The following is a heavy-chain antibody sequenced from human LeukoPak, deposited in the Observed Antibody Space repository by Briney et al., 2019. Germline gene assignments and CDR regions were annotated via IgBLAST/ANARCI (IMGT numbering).Heavy chain of an antibody. CDR2: INHSGST. CDR1: GGSFSGYY. CDR3: ARLTTSPYSSGQNNAYYYYGMDV. V-gene: IGHV4-34*01. Sequence: PSQTLSLTCAVYGGSFSGYYWSWIRQPPGKGLEWIGEINHSGSTNYNPSLKSRVTISVDTSKNQFSLKLSSVTAADTAVYYCARLTTSPYSSGQNNAYYYYGMDVWGQGTTVTVSS. D-gene: IGHD6-19*01. J-gene: IGHJ6*02.